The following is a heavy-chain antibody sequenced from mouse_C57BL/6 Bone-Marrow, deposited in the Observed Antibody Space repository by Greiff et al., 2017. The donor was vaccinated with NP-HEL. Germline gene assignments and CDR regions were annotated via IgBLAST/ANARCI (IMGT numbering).Heavy chain of an antibody. V-gene: IGHV5-12*01. CDR1: GFTFSDYY. J-gene: IGHJ4*01. CDR2: ISNGGGST. CDR3: ARHGLLRYHYAMDY. D-gene: IGHD1-1*01. Sequence: EVKVVESGGGLVQPGGSLKLSCAASGFTFSDYYMYWVRQTPEKRLEWVAYISNGGGSTYYPDTVKGRFTISRDNAKNTLYLQMSRLKSEDTAMYYCARHGLLRYHYAMDYWGQGTSVTVSS.